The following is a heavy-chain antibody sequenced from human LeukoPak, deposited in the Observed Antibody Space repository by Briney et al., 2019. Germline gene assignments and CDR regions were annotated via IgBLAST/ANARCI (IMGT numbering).Heavy chain of an antibody. CDR3: AKTPWTNYGSFDY. V-gene: IGHV3-48*01. J-gene: IGHJ4*02. CDR2: TGSSSTTI. Sequence: GGSLRLSCAASGFTLSSYSMNWVRQAPGKGLEWVSYTGSSSTTIYYADSVKGRFTISRDNSKNTLYLQMNSLRAEDTAVYYCAKTPWTNYGSFDYWGQGTLVTVSS. D-gene: IGHD3-10*01. CDR1: GFTLSSYS.